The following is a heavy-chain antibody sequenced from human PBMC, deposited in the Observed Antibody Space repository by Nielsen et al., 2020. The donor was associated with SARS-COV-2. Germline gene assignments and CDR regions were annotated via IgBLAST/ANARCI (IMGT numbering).Heavy chain of an antibody. J-gene: IGHJ5*02. V-gene: IGHV3-33*01. D-gene: IGHD3-22*01. CDR3: ARDPYDSSGYGLGFDP. CDR2: IWYDGSNK. Sequence: GGSLRLSCAASGFTFSSYGMHWVRHAPGKGLEWVAVIWYDGSNKYYADSVKGRFTISRDNSKNTLYLQMNSLRAEDTAVYYCARDPYDSSGYGLGFDPWGQGTLVNVSS. CDR1: GFTFSSYG.